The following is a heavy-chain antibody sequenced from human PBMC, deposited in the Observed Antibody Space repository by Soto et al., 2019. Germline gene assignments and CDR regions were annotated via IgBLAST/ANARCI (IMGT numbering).Heavy chain of an antibody. CDR2: IYYSGRT. J-gene: IGHJ6*02. V-gene: IGHV4-59*01. D-gene: IGHD3-22*01. CDR1: GDSISPYY. CDR3: VRDYYYDSSGYPGADYYGMDV. Sequence: PSGTLSLTCSVSGDSISPYYWSWIRQSPGKGLEGIGYIYYSGRTNYTPSLRSRVTISVDTSKNQLSLELSSVTAADTAVYYCVRDYYYDSSGYPGADYYGMDVWGQGTTVTVSS.